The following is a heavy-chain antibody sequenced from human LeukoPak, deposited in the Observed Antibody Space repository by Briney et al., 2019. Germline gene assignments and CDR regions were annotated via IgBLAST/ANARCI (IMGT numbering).Heavy chain of an antibody. J-gene: IGHJ4*02. CDR2: ISWNSGNI. CDR3: AKNGGGPRGYTYGYSDY. CDR1: GFTFDDYA. D-gene: IGHD5-18*01. V-gene: IGHV3-9*01. Sequence: GGSLRLSCAASGFTFDDYAMHWVRQAPGKGLEWVSGISWNSGNIGYADSVKSRFTISRDSAKNSLYLQMNSLRAEDTALYYCAKNGGGPRGYTYGYSDYWGQGTLVTVSS.